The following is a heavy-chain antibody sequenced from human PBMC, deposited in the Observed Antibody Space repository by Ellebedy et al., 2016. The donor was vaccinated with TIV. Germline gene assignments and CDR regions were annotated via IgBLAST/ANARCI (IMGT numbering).Heavy chain of an antibody. V-gene: IGHV3-33*08. J-gene: IGHJ4*01. CDR1: GFTFSNYD. D-gene: IGHD3-10*01. CDR3: ARDWFRGYGADLDY. CDR2: VWYAGSNR. Sequence: GGSLRLXXAASGFTFSNYDMHWVRPAPGKGLEWVSVVWYAGSNRYYADSVKGRFTISRDNSKNTLYLQMNNLRAEDTDVYYGARDWFRGYGADLDYWGHGTLVSVS.